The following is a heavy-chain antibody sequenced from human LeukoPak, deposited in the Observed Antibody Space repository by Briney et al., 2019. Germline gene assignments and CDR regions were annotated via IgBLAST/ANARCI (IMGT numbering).Heavy chain of an antibody. CDR2: IHYSGST. D-gene: IGHD3-22*01. V-gene: IGHV4-30-4*01. CDR1: GGSISSGDYY. Sequence: SETLSLTCTVSGGSISSGDYYWSWIRQPPGKGLEWIGYIHYSGSTYYNPSLKSRVTISVDTSKNQFSLKLSSVTAADTAVYYCARSSSGYYPFDYWGQGTLVTVSS. CDR3: ARSSSGYYPFDY. J-gene: IGHJ4*02.